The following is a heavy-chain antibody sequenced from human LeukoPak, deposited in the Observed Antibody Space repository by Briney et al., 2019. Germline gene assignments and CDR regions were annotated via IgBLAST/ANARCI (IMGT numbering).Heavy chain of an antibody. CDR2: IYYSGST. CDR1: GGSISSGGYY. Sequence: SETLSLTCTVSGGSISSGGYYWSWIRQHPGKGLEWIGYIYYSGSTYYNPSLKSRVTISVDTSKNQFSLKLSSVTAADTAVYYCAREIHNYDSWSGYLNWFDPWGQGTLVTVSS. J-gene: IGHJ5*02. V-gene: IGHV4-31*03. CDR3: AREIHNYDSWSGYLNWFDP. D-gene: IGHD3-3*01.